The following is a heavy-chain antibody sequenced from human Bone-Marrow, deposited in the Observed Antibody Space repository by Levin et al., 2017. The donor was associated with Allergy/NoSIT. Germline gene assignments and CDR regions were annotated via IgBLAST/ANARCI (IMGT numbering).Heavy chain of an antibody. D-gene: IGHD5-18*01. CDR1: GFTFSSYA. V-gene: IGHV3-23*01. J-gene: IGHJ3*02. Sequence: LSLTCAASGFTFSSYAMSWVRQAPGKGLEWVSAISGSGGSTYYADSVKGRFTISRDNSKNTLYLQMNSLRAEDTAVYYCAKGVDTAMAPPFDAFDIWGQGTMVTVSS. CDR3: AKGVDTAMAPPFDAFDI. CDR2: ISGSGGST.